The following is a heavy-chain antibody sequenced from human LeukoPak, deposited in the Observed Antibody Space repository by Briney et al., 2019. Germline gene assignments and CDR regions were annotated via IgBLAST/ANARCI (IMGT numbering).Heavy chain of an antibody. J-gene: IGHJ6*04. CDR3: AELGITMIGGV. CDR1: GFTFSSYE. D-gene: IGHD3-10*02. V-gene: IGHV3-48*03. Sequence: GGSLRLSCAASGFTFSSYEMNWVRQAPGKGLEWVSYISSSGSTIYYADSVKGRFTISRGNAKNSLYLQMNSLRAEDTAVYYCAELGITMIGGVWGKGTTVTISA. CDR2: ISSSGSTI.